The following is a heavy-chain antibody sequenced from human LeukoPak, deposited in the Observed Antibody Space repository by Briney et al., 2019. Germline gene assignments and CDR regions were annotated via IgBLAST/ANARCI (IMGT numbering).Heavy chain of an antibody. CDR1: GYTFNAYY. V-gene: IGHV1-2*02. J-gene: IGHJ5*02. CDR2: INPNNGGA. Sequence: GASVKVSCKASGYTFNAYYIHWVRQAPGQGLEWMGWINPNNGGANYVQKFQGRVTMTRDTSISTAYMELSRLRSDDTAVYYCARGSYYNENWFDPWGQGTLVTVSS. CDR3: ARGSYYNENWFDP. D-gene: IGHD3-10*01.